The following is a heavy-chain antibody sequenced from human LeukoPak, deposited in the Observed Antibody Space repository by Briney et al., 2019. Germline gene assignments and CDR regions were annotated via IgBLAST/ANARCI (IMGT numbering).Heavy chain of an antibody. J-gene: IGHJ5*02. D-gene: IGHD3-9*01. CDR1: GYTFTSYG. V-gene: IGHV1-18*04. Sequence: ASVKLSCTASGYTFTSYGISWVRQAPGQGLEWMGWISAYNGNTNYAQKLQGRVTMTTETSTSTAYMELRSLRSDDTAVYYCAREAHYDILTGRGWFDPWGQGTLVTVSS. CDR3: AREAHYDILTGRGWFDP. CDR2: ISAYNGNT.